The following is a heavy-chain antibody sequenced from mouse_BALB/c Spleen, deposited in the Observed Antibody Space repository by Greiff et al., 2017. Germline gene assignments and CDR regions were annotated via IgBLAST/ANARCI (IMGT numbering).Heavy chain of an antibody. V-gene: IGHV5-6-3*01. D-gene: IGHD2-1*01. CDR1: GFTFSSYG. CDR2: INSNGGST. J-gene: IGHJ3*01. Sequence: EVMLLESGGGLVQPGGSLKLSCAASGFTFSSYGMSWVRQTPDKRLELVATINSNGGSTYYPDSVKGRFTISRDNAKNTLYLQMSSLKSEDTAMYYCARAPYGNYAWFAYWGQGTLVTVSA. CDR3: ARAPYGNYAWFAY.